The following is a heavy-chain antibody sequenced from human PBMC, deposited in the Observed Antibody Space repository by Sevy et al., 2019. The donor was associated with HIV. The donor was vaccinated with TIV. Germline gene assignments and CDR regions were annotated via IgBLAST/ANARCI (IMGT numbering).Heavy chain of an antibody. D-gene: IGHD3-9*01. CDR3: ARSELYYDILTGYASWFDP. CDR2: ISGSGGST. J-gene: IGHJ5*02. Sequence: GGSLRLSCAASGFTFSSYAMSWVRQAPGKGLEWVSAISGSGGSTYYADSVKGRFTISRDNSKNTLYLQMNSLRAEDTPVCYCARSELYYDILTGYASWFDPWGQGDLVPVS. CDR1: GFTFSSYA. V-gene: IGHV3-23*01.